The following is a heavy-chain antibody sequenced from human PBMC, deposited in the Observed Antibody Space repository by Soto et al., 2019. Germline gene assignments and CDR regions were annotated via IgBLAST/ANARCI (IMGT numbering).Heavy chain of an antibody. CDR2: VSAGGDMT. CDR1: GFTFSSYA. J-gene: IGHJ6*02. Sequence: DVQLLESGGHLVQPGGSLRLSCAASGFTFSSYAMSWVRQAPGKGLEWVSSVSAGGDMTYYSDSVKGRFTISRDNSNNALFLQMNSLRIEDTALYYCARGHRGGSGSPASYYYSGLDVWGQGTTVTVS. CDR3: ARGHRGGSGSPASYYYSGLDV. D-gene: IGHD3-10*01. V-gene: IGHV3-23*01.